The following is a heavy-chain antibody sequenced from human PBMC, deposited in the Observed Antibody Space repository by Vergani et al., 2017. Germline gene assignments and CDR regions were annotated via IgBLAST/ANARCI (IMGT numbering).Heavy chain of an antibody. CDR1: GFSLNTSGVG. J-gene: IGHJ5*02. D-gene: IGHD6-19*01. V-gene: IGHV2-5*01. Sequence: QITLKESGPTLLKPTETLTLTCTSSGFSLNTSGVGVGWIRQPPGKALEWLALIYWNNDKRHSPSLKSRLTITKDTSKNQVVLTMTNMDPVDTATYYCAHSNIAVAGTAKWFDPWGQGTLVTVSS. CDR3: AHSNIAVAGTAKWFDP. CDR2: IYWNNDK.